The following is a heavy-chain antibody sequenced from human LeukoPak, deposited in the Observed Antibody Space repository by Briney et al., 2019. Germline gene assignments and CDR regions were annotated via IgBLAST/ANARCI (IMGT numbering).Heavy chain of an antibody. J-gene: IGHJ6*03. D-gene: IGHD3-16*01. Sequence: SETLSLTCAVYGGSFSGYYWSWIRQPPGKGLEWIGEINHSGSTNYNPSLKSRVTISVDTSKNQFSLKLSSVTAADTAAYYCARGPWGNLLCYYDSDMDVWGKGTTVTVSS. CDR2: INHSGST. CDR3: ARGPWGNLLCYYDSDMDV. CDR1: GGSFSGYY. V-gene: IGHV4-34*01.